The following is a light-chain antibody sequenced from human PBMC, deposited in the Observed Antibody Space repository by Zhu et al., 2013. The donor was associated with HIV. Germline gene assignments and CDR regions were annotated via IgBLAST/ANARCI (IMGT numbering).Light chain of an antibody. J-gene: IGKJ4*01. V-gene: IGKV1-5*03. CDR2: KAS. CDR1: QSVSTW. CDR3: QQYDSYSLT. Sequence: DTQMTQSPSTLSASVGDRVTMTCRASQSVSTWVAWYQHKPGKAPKLLIYKASSLQSGVPSRFSGSGSGTEFTLTISSLQPDDFATYYCQQYDSYSLTFGGGTKVGGQT.